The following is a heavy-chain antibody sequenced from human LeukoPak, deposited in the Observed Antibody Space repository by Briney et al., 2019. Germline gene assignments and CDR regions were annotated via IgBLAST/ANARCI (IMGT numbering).Heavy chain of an antibody. J-gene: IGHJ3*02. CDR3: ARSDGYNQYDAFDI. CDR1: GFTFSSYS. Sequence: GGSLRLSCAASGFTFSSYSMNWVRQAPGKGLEWVSSISSSSSYIYYADSVKGRFTISRDNAKNSLYLQMNSLRAEDTAVYYCARSDGYNQYDAFDIWGQGTMVTVSS. D-gene: IGHD5-24*01. V-gene: IGHV3-21*01. CDR2: ISSSSSYI.